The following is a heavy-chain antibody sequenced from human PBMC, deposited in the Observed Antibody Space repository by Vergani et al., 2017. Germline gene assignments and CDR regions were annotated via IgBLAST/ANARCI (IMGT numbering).Heavy chain of an antibody. V-gene: IGHV3-23*01. D-gene: IGHD5-24*01. CDR3: AKNGWLQHFGAHYFDS. Sequence: EVQLLESGGRLVQPGGSLRLSCVASGFAFSGYAMYWVRQAPGKGLEWVSGMTASGTGTSYADSVRGRFTISRDNSKNTLYLQMDSLRAEDTAVYYCAKNGWLQHFGAHYFDSWGQGILVTVSS. J-gene: IGHJ4*02. CDR1: GFAFSGYA. CDR2: MTASGTGT.